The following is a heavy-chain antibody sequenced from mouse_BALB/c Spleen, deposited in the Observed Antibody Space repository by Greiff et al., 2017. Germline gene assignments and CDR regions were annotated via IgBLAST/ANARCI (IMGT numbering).Heavy chain of an antibody. Sequence: DVHLVESGGGLVKPGGSLKLSCAASGFTFSDYYMYWVRQTPEKRLEWVATISDGGSYTYYPDSVKGRFTISRDNAKNNLYLQMSSLKSEDTAMYYCARGGLSYYAMDYWGQGTSVTVSS. CDR2: ISDGGSYT. CDR3: ARGGLSYYAMDY. V-gene: IGHV5-4*02. J-gene: IGHJ4*01. D-gene: IGHD3-2*02. CDR1: GFTFSDYY.